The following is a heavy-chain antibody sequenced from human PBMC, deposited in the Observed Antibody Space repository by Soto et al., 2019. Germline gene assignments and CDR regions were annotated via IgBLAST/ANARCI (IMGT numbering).Heavy chain of an antibody. V-gene: IGHV3-23*01. CDR1: GFTFSSLA. CDR3: AKDLSSLGYCSGGSCPTNDAFDI. D-gene: IGHD2-15*01. Sequence: GGSLRLSCAASGFTFSSLAMSWVRQAPGKGLEWVSAISGSGGSTYYADSVKGRFTISRDNSKNTLYLQMNSLRAEDTAVYYCAKDLSSLGYCSGGSCPTNDAFDIWGQGTMVTVSS. CDR2: ISGSGGST. J-gene: IGHJ3*02.